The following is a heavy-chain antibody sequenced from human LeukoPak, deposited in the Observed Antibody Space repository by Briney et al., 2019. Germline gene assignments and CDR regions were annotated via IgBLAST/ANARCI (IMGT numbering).Heavy chain of an antibody. CDR3: ARDLMDIVVVPAAMDY. CDR1: GYTFTSYG. D-gene: IGHD2-2*03. CDR2: ISAHNGNT. J-gene: IGHJ4*02. Sequence: ASVKVSCKASGYTFTSYGISWVRQAPGQGLEWMGWISAHNGNTNYAQKLQGRVTMTTDTSTSTACMELGSLRSDDTAVYYCARDLMDIVVVPAAMDYWGQGTLVTVSS. V-gene: IGHV1-18*01.